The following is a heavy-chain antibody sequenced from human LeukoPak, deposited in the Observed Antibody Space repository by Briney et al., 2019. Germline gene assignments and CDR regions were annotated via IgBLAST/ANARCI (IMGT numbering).Heavy chain of an antibody. Sequence: SETLSLTCTVSGGSISSYYWSWIRQPAGKGLEWIGRIYSTGSTNYNPSLKSRVTMSVDTSKNQFSLRLRLVTAADTAVYYCARQIASAGTAGFDFWGQGALVTVSS. CDR2: IYSTGST. CDR1: GGSISSYY. D-gene: IGHD6-13*01. V-gene: IGHV4-4*07. J-gene: IGHJ4*02. CDR3: ARQIASAGTAGFDF.